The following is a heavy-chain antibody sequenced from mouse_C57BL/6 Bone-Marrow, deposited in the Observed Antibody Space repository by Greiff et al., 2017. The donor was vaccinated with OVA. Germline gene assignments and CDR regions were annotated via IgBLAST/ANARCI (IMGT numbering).Heavy chain of an antibody. CDR2: IYPRDGST. J-gene: IGHJ2*01. V-gene: IGHV1-85*01. D-gene: IGHD2-1*01. CDR1: GYTFTSYD. Sequence: QVQLQQSGPELVKPGASVKLSCKASGYTFTSYDINWVKQRPGQGLEWIGWIYPRDGSTQYNEKFKGKATLTVDTSSSTAYMELHSLTSEDSAVYFCARLGGNHLDYWGQGTTLTVSS. CDR3: ARLGGNHLDY.